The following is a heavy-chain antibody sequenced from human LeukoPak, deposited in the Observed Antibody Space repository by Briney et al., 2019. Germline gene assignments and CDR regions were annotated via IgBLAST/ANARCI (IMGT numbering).Heavy chain of an antibody. CDR3: ARAPRAAADNWFDP. V-gene: IGHV3-23*01. CDR1: GFTLSTYA. Sequence: PGGSLRLSCADSGFTLSTYAMNWVRQAPGKGLEWVSGISAGGGRTYYADSVKGRFTISRDNSKNALYLQMNSLTVEDTAVYYCARAPRAAADNWFDPWGQGTLVTVSS. D-gene: IGHD6-13*01. CDR2: ISAGGGRT. J-gene: IGHJ5*02.